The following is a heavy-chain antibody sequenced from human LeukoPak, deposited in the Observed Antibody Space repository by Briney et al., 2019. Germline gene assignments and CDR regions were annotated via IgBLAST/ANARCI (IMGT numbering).Heavy chain of an antibody. Sequence: ASVKVSCKASGYTFTGYYMHWVRQAPGQGLEWMGIINPSGGSTSYAQKFQGRVTMTRDMSTSTVYMELSSLRSEDTAVYYCARDTSYGSGSYFLWPYYYYMDVWGKGTTVTVSS. CDR3: ARDTSYGSGSYFLWPYYYYMDV. J-gene: IGHJ6*03. D-gene: IGHD3-10*01. CDR1: GYTFTGYY. V-gene: IGHV1-46*01. CDR2: INPSGGST.